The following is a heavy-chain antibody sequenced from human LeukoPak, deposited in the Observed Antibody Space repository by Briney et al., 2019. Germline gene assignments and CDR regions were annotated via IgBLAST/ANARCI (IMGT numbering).Heavy chain of an antibody. CDR2: IRYDGSGK. D-gene: IGHD6-13*01. CDR3: AKVASIAAAGEFGS. V-gene: IGHV3-30*02. J-gene: IGHJ4*02. Sequence: SGGSLRLSCAASGFTFSSYGMHWVRQAPGKGLEWVAFIRYDGSGKYYGDSVKGRFTISRDISKNTLHLQMNSLRAEDTAVYYCAKVASIAAAGEFGSWGQGTLVTASS. CDR1: GFTFSSYG.